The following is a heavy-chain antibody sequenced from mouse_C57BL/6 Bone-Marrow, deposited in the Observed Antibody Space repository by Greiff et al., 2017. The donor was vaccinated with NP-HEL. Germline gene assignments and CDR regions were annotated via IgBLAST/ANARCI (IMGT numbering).Heavy chain of an antibody. Sequence: EVQPQQSGPVLVKPGASVKMSCKASGYTFTDYYMNWVKQSHGKSLEWIGVINPYNGGTSYNQKFKGKATLTVDKSSSTAYMELNSLTSEDSAVYYCAINWDRYFDVWGTGTTVTVSS. J-gene: IGHJ1*03. CDR3: AINWDRYFDV. CDR2: INPYNGGT. V-gene: IGHV1-19*01. CDR1: GYTFTDYY. D-gene: IGHD4-1*02.